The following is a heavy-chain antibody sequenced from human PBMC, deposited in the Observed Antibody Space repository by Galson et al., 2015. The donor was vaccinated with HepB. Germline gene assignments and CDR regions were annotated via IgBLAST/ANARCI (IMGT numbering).Heavy chain of an antibody. V-gene: IGHV3-48*02. CDR3: ARWTYDILTGSFDY. Sequence: SLRLSCAASGFTFSSYSMNWVRQAPGKGLEWVSYISSSSSTIYYADSVKGRFTISRDNAKNSLYLQMNSLRDEDTAVYYCARWTYDILTGSFDYWGQGTLVTVSS. CDR1: GFTFSSYS. CDR2: ISSSSSTI. J-gene: IGHJ4*02. D-gene: IGHD3-9*01.